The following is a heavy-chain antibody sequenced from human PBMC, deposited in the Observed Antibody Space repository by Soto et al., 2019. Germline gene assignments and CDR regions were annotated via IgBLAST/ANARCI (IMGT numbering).Heavy chain of an antibody. CDR3: ARGRWYYGSGRTPLFDY. J-gene: IGHJ4*02. CDR2: INAGNGNT. Sequence: QVQLVQSGAEVKKPGASVKVSCKASGYTFTSYAMHWVRQAPGQRLEWMGWINAGNGNTKYSQKFQGRVTITRDTSASTAYMELSSLRSEDTAVYYCARGRWYYGSGRTPLFDYWGQGTLVTVSS. V-gene: IGHV1-3*01. CDR1: GYTFTSYA. D-gene: IGHD3-10*01.